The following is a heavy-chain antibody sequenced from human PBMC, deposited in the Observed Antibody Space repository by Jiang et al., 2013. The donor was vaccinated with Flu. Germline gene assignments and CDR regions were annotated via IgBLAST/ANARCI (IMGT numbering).Heavy chain of an antibody. D-gene: IGHD3-22*01. V-gene: IGHV2-70*01. J-gene: IGHJ3*02. CDR2: IDWDDDK. CDR3: ARIPPAYDSSGYLAMYAFDI. CDR1: GFSLSTSGMC. Sequence: KPTQTLTLTCTFSGFSLSTSGMCVSWIRQPPGKALEWLALIDWDDDKYYSTSLKTRLTISKDTSKNQVVLTMTNMDPVDTATYYCARIPPAYDSSGYLAMYAFDIWGQGTMVTVSS.